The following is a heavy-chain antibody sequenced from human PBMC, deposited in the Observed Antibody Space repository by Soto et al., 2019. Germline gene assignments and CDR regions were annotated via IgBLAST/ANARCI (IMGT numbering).Heavy chain of an antibody. CDR2: INAGNGNT. J-gene: IGHJ4*02. Sequence: ASVKVSCKASGYTFISYAMYWVRQAPGQRLEWMGWINAGNGNTKYSQKFQGRVTITRDTSASTAYMELTSLRSEDTAVYYCARDMGFGLSDYWGQGTLVTVSS. CDR3: ARDMGFGLSDY. CDR1: GYTFISYA. V-gene: IGHV1-3*01. D-gene: IGHD3-10*01.